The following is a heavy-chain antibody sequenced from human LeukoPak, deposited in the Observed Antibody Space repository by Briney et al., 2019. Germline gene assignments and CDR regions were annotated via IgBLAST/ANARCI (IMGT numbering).Heavy chain of an antibody. V-gene: IGHV3-9*01. CDR2: ISWNSGSI. Sequence: PGRSLRLSCAASGFTFDDYAMHWVRQAPGKGLEWVSGISWNSGSIGYADSVKGRFTISRDNAKNSLYLQMNSLRAEDTALYYLAKSKKQQLVSGYYGMDVWGQGTTVTVSS. J-gene: IGHJ6*02. CDR3: AKSKKQQLVSGYYGMDV. CDR1: GFTFDDYA. D-gene: IGHD6-13*01.